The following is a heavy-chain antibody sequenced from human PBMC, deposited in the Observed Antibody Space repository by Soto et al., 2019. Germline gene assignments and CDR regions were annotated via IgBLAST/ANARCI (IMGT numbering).Heavy chain of an antibody. CDR2: IYWDDDK. D-gene: IGHD7-27*01. J-gene: IGHJ4*02. CDR1: GFSLTTSGMD. Sequence: QITLKESGPTLVTPTQTLTLPCTFSGFSLTTSGMDVGWIRQSPGKALEGLALIYWDDDKRYSPSLKTRLTTTKDHSKNQVDLTMTKMDPVDTATYYCAHSYWGSSAYRGQGTLVTGPS. CDR3: AHSYWGSSAY. V-gene: IGHV2-5*02.